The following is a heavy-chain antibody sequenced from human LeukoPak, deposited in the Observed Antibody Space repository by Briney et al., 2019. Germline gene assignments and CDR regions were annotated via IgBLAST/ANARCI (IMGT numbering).Heavy chain of an antibody. CDR2: FDPEDGET. Sequence: ASVKVSCKVSGYTLTELSMHWVRQAPGKGLEWMGGFDPEDGETIYAQKFQGRVTMTEDTSTDTAYMELSSLRSEGTAVYYCATFGITGTASDYWGQGTLVTVSS. D-gene: IGHD1-20*01. V-gene: IGHV1-24*01. CDR3: ATFGITGTASDY. CDR1: GYTLTELS. J-gene: IGHJ4*02.